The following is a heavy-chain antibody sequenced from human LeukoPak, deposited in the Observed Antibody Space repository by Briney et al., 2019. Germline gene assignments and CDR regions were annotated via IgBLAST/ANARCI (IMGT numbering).Heavy chain of an antibody. V-gene: IGHV1-24*01. J-gene: IGHJ4*02. CDR3: ATPAGDSYGIVFDS. CDR1: GYTLTELS. Sequence: ASVKVSCKVSGYTLTELSMHWVRQAPGKGLEWMGGFDPEDGETIYAQKFQGRVTMTEDTSTDTAYMELSSLRSEDTAVYYCATPAGDSYGIVFDSWGQGTLVTVSS. CDR2: FDPEDGET. D-gene: IGHD5-18*01.